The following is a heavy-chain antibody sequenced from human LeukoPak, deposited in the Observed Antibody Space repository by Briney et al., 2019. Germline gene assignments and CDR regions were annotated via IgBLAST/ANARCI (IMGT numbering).Heavy chain of an antibody. CDR3: ARREGYNFDY. J-gene: IGHJ4*02. D-gene: IGHD5-24*01. Sequence: SETLSLTCSVSGYSISSGFYWDWIRQPPGKGLEWIGSFHHSGSTPYNPSLNSRVSISVDTSKNQLSLKQSSVTAADTAVYYCARREGYNFDYWGQGTLVTVSS. V-gene: IGHV4-38-2*02. CDR2: FHHSGST. CDR1: GYSISSGFY.